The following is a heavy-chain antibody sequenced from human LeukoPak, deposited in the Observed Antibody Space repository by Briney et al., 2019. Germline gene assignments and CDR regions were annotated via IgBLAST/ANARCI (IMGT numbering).Heavy chain of an antibody. J-gene: IGHJ4*02. Sequence: GGSLRLSCAAPGFTFSSYAMSWVRQAPGKGLEWVSGISGSGGITYYADSVKGRFTISRDNSKNTLYLQMNSLRAEDTAVYYCAKVDSSDSSGYAYFDYWGQGTLVTVSS. D-gene: IGHD3-22*01. CDR1: GFTFSSYA. CDR3: AKVDSSDSSGYAYFDY. CDR2: ISGSGGIT. V-gene: IGHV3-23*01.